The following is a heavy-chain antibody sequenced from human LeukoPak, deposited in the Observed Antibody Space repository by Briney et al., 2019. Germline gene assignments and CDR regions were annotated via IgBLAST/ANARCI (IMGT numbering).Heavy chain of an antibody. CDR2: IYTDGST. CDR1: GGSISPYF. Sequence: SETLSLTCTVSGGSISPYFWSWIRQPPGKGPEWIGYIYTDGSTKYNPSLKSRVTISLDTSKNQFSLKLSSVTAADTAVYYCARRRITMIVVVITTPFDYWGQGTLVTVSS. V-gene: IGHV4-4*09. CDR3: ARRRITMIVVVITTPFDY. J-gene: IGHJ4*02. D-gene: IGHD3-22*01.